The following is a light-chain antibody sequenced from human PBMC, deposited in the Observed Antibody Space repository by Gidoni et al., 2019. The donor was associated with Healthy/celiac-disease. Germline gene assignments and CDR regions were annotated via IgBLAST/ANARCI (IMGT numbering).Light chain of an antibody. CDR1: QSVSSN. Sequence: EIVMTQSPATLSVSPGERATLSCRASQSVSSNLAWYQQKPGQAPRRLIYGASTRATGIPARFSGSGSGTEFTLTISSLQSEDFAVYYCQQYNNWPPGAWTFGQGTKVEIK. CDR2: GAS. V-gene: IGKV3-15*01. CDR3: QQYNNWPPGAWT. J-gene: IGKJ1*01.